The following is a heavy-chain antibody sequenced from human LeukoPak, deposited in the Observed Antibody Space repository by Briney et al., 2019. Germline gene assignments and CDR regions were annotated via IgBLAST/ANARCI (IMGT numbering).Heavy chain of an antibody. CDR3: ARGCGLHLSPAPSYYDSRCRYFDA. Sequence: PGGSLRLPCAASGFTFSDYSMEWVRQAPGKGLEWISYISSTSTTIYYADSVRGRFTTSRDNAKNSLYLQMNSLRAEDTAVYYCARGCGLHLSPAPSYYDSRCRYFDAWGQGTLVTVSS. CDR2: ISSTSTTI. D-gene: IGHD3-22*01. V-gene: IGHV3-48*04. J-gene: IGHJ4*02. CDR1: GFTFSDYS.